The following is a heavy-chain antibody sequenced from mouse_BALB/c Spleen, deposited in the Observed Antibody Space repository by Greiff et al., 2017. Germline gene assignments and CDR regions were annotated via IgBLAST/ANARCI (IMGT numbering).Heavy chain of an antibody. CDR3: ARITTGTWFAY. J-gene: IGHJ3*01. Sequence: EVMLVESGGGLVKPGGSLKLSCAASGFAFSSYDMSWVRQTPEKRLEWVAYISSGGGSTYYPDTVKGRFTISRDNAKNTLYLQMSSLKSEDTAMYYCARITTGTWFAYWGQGTLVTVSA. D-gene: IGHD2-4*01. CDR1: GFAFSSYD. CDR2: ISSGGGST. V-gene: IGHV5-12-1*01.